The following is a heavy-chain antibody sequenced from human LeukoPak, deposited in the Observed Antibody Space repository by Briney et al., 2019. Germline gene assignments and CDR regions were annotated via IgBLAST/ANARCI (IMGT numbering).Heavy chain of an antibody. Sequence: ASVKVSCKASGYTFTSYDINWVRQATGQGLEWMGWMNPNSGNTGYAQKFQGRVTITRNTSISTAYMELSSLRSEDTAVYYCARDGQAYCSGGSCYYNWFDPWGQGTLVTVSS. CDR1: GYTFTSYD. CDR2: MNPNSGNT. J-gene: IGHJ5*02. V-gene: IGHV1-8*03. CDR3: ARDGQAYCSGGSCYYNWFDP. D-gene: IGHD2-15*01.